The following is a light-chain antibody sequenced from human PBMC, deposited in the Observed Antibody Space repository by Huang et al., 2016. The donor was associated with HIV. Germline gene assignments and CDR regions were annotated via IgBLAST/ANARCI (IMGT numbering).Light chain of an antibody. Sequence: DIQMTQSPSSLSASLGDRISITCRASQTISTFLNWYQQKPGKAPKLLFYAESNLQSGVSSRFSGTGSGTLFTLTVTGLLPDDFATYFCQQTSSVPLTFGGGTKVEMK. CDR1: QTISTF. J-gene: IGKJ4*01. CDR2: AES. V-gene: IGKV1-39*01. CDR3: QQTSSVPLT.